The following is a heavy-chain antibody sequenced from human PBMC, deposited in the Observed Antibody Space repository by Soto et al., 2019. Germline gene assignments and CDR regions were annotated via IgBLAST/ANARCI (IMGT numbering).Heavy chain of an antibody. CDR2: IIPYYNTL. V-gene: IGHV1-69*01. CDR1: EGTFNSYA. D-gene: IGHD6-13*01. Sequence: QAQVVQSGAEVRKPGSSVKLSCKASEGTFNSYAIAWVRQAPGQGLEWMGGIIPYYNTLNYAQKFQDRVTITADDSTNTVYIELSSLRSDDTAVYFCASGASRWYPYLFDSWAQGPLVTVSS. J-gene: IGHJ4*02. CDR3: ASGASRWYPYLFDS.